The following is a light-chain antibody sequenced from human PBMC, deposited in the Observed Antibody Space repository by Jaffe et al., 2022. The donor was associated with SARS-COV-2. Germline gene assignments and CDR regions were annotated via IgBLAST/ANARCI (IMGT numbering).Light chain of an antibody. CDR2: AAS. V-gene: IGKV1-6*01. CDR1: QGIRND. CDR3: LQDYNYSFLT. J-gene: IGKJ4*01. Sequence: AIQMTQSPSSLSASVGDRVTITCRASQGIRNDLGWYQQKPGKAPKLLIYAASSLQSGVPSRFSGSGSGTDFTLTISSLQPEDFATYYCLQDYNYSFLTFGGGTKVEIK.